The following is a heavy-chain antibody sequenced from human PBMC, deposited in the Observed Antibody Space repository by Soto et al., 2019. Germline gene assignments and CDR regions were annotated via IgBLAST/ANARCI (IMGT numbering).Heavy chain of an antibody. CDR3: ARRTVTTRAYDY. D-gene: IGHD4-17*01. CDR2: TRNKANSYTT. CDR1: GFTFSDHY. Sequence: EVQLVESGGGLVQPGGSLRLSCAASGFTFSDHYMDWVRQAPGKGLEWVGRTRNKANSYTTEYAASVKGRFTISRYDSNNSLYLLMNSLKTEDTAVYYCARRTVTTRAYDYWGQGTLVTVSS. V-gene: IGHV3-72*01. J-gene: IGHJ4*02.